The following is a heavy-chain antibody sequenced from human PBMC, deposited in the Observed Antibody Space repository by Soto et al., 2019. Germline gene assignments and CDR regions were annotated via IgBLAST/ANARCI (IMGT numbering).Heavy chain of an antibody. CDR1: GFTFRDYA. CDR2: ITWNSERI. Sequence: EVQLVESGGGLVQPGRSLRLSCAASGFTFRDYAMHWVRQAPGKGLEWVSGITWNSERIDYADSVKGRFTISRDSAKNSLYLQMNSLRAEDTALYYCAKGRSYWYFDLWGRGTLVTVSS. V-gene: IGHV3-9*01. J-gene: IGHJ2*01. CDR3: AKGRSYWYFDL.